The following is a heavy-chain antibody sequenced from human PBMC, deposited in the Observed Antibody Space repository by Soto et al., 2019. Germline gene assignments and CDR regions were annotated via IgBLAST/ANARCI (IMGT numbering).Heavy chain of an antibody. CDR1: GFTFSSYA. D-gene: IGHD1-26*01. V-gene: IGHV3-23*01. Sequence: EVQLLESGGGLVQPGGSLRLSCAASGFTFSSYAMSWVRQAPGKGLEWVSAISGSGGSTYYADSVKGRFTISRDNSKNTLYLQMNSLRAEDTAVYYCAKDPNANLGVGATYDYWGQGTLVTVSS. J-gene: IGHJ4*02. CDR3: AKDPNANLGVGATYDY. CDR2: ISGSGGST.